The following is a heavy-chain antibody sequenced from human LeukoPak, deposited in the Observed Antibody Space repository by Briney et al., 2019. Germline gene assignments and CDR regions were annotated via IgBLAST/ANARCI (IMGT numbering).Heavy chain of an antibody. CDR1: GYTFDSHG. CDR3: ARDSISGSYVHFDD. CDR2: IDTKTGNP. J-gene: IGHJ4*02. V-gene: IGHV7-4-1*02. D-gene: IGHD1-26*01. Sequence: ASVKVSCKASGYTFDSHGMNWVRQAPGQGLEWMGWIDTKTGNPTYAQGFTGRFVFSLDTSVSTAYLEISSLKADDTAVYFCARDSISGSYVHFDDWGQGTLVTVSS.